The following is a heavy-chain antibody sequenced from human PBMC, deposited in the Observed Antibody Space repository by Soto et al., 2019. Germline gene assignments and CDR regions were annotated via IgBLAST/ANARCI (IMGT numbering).Heavy chain of an antibody. Sequence: ASVKVSCKASGYTFTSYDINWVRQATGQGLEWMGWMNPNSGNTGYAQKFQGRVTMTRNTSISTAYMELSSLRSEDTAVYYCARVLGYCSSTSCSNWFDPWAREPWSPSPQ. D-gene: IGHD2-2*01. CDR1: GYTFTSYD. CDR3: ARVLGYCSSTSCSNWFDP. CDR2: MNPNSGNT. J-gene: IGHJ5*02. V-gene: IGHV1-8*01.